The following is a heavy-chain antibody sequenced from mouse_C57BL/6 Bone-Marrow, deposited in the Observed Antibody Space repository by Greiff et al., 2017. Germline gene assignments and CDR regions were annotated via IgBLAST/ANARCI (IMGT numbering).Heavy chain of an antibody. CDR1: GFTFSDYG. V-gene: IGHV5-17*01. CDR3: AGGYFDV. CDR2: ISSGSSTI. J-gene: IGHJ1*03. Sequence: EVHLVESGGGLVKPGGSLQLSCAASGFTFSDYGMHWVRQAPETGLEWVAYISSGSSTIYYADTVKGRFTITRDIAKNTLFLQITSLRSEDTAMYYCAGGYFDVWGTGTTVPVSS.